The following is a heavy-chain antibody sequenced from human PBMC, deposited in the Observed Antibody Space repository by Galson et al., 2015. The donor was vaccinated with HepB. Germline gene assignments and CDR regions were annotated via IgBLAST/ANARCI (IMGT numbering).Heavy chain of an antibody. CDR1: GFTFNNYA. CDR2: ISYDGRNK. J-gene: IGHJ4*02. D-gene: IGHD3-22*01. Sequence: SLRLSCAASGFTFNNYALHWVRQAPGKGLEWVALISYDGRNKYYADSVKGRFTISRDNSKNTLYLQMNSLRSEDTAAFYCARDGPSYYNDTSGYYVGYWGQGTLVTVSS. V-gene: IGHV3-30*04. CDR3: ARDGPSYYNDTSGYYVGY.